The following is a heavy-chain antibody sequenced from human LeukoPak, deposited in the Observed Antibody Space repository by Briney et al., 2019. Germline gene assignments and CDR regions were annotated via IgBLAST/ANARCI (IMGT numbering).Heavy chain of an antibody. V-gene: IGHV3-48*03. CDR2: ISSSGTTI. J-gene: IGHJ5*02. Sequence: GGSLRLSCAASGFTFSSYEMNWVRQAPGQGLEWVLYISSSGTTIYYADSVKGRFTISRDNAKNSLYLQMNSLRAEDTAVYYCARVGVVVAATGNLWFDPWGQGTLVTVSS. CDR1: GFTFSSYE. CDR3: ARVGVVVAATGNLWFDP. D-gene: IGHD2-15*01.